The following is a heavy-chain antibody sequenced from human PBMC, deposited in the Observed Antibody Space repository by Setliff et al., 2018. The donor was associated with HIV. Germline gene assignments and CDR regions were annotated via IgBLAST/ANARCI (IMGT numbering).Heavy chain of an antibody. Sequence: ASVKVSCKASGYTFINYDINWVRQAPGQGLQWMGWVNPHSGNTGYAPMFQGRLSMTRDTSTNTAYMELYTLETHDTAVYYCARGSNSYGAYILYGMDIWGQGTSGTVSS. J-gene: IGHJ6*02. CDR3: ARGSNSYGAYILYGMDI. CDR1: GYTFINYD. CDR2: VNPHSGNT. D-gene: IGHD4-17*01. V-gene: IGHV1-8*02.